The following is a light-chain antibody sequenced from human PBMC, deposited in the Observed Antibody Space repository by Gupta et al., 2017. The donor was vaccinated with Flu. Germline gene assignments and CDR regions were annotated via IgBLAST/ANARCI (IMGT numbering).Light chain of an antibody. CDR1: ASDIGDSKH. Sequence: SALTLPRSVSGSPGQSVTGACTGTASDIGDSKHVAWYQQHPGKAPKLVIYDVTKRPSGVPDRFTGSKSGNTASLTISGLQADDAGDYYCCSYAGSVCGGGTKLTGL. J-gene: IGLJ3*02. CDR2: DVT. V-gene: IGLV2-11*01. CDR3: CSYAGSV.